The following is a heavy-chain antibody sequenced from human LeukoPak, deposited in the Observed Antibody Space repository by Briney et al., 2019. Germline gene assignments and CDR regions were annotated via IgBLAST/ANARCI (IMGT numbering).Heavy chain of an antibody. Sequence: ASVKVSCKASGYTFTSYGISWVRQAPGQGLEWMGWISAYNGNTNYAQKLQGRVTTTTDTSTSTAYMELWSLRSDDTAVYYCAGRARGYYYYGMDVWGQGTTVTVSS. J-gene: IGHJ6*02. V-gene: IGHV1-18*01. CDR3: AGRARGYYYYGMDV. CDR1: GYTFTSYG. CDR2: ISAYNGNT.